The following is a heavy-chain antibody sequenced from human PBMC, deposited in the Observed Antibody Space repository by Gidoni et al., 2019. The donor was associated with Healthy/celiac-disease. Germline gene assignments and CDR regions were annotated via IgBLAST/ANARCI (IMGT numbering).Heavy chain of an antibody. CDR3: ARAMITFGGVIGRFDY. D-gene: IGHD3-16*02. V-gene: IGHV4-30-2*01. CDR1: GGSISSGGYS. J-gene: IGHJ4*02. CDR2: IYHSGST. Sequence: HLQLQESGSGLVKPSQTLSLTCAVPGGSISSGGYSWSWIRQPPGKGLEWIGYIYHSGSTYYNPSLKSRVTISVDRSKNQFSLKLSSVTAADTAVYYCARAMITFGGVIGRFDYWGQRTLVTVSS.